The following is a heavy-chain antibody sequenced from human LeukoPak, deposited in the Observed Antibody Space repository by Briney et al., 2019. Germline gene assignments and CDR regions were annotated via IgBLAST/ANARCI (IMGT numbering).Heavy chain of an antibody. CDR3: AREEAVAAGAFDI. CDR1: GFTFSSYS. Sequence: GGSLRLSCAASGFTFSSYSMNWVRQAPGKGLEWVSSISSSSSYIYYADSVKGRFTISRDNAKNSLYLQMNSLRAEDTAVYYCAREEAVAAGAFDIWGQGTMVTVPS. D-gene: IGHD6-19*01. V-gene: IGHV3-21*01. CDR2: ISSSSSYI. J-gene: IGHJ3*02.